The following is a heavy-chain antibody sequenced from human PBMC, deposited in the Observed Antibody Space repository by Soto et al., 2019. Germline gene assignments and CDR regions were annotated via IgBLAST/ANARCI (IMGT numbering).Heavy chain of an antibody. V-gene: IGHV2-5*01. CDR1: GFSLTTGGVG. CDR3: AHRRREGMVTTGFDY. Sequence: KESGPTLVEPTQTLTLTCTFSGFSLTTGGVGVGWIRQPPGKALEWLAVIYWNDDKRYSTSLRSRLIITKDTSKNQVILTMTSMDPADTATYYCAHRRREGMVTTGFDYWGQGTLVTVSS. D-gene: IGHD4-4*01. CDR2: IYWNDDK. J-gene: IGHJ4*02.